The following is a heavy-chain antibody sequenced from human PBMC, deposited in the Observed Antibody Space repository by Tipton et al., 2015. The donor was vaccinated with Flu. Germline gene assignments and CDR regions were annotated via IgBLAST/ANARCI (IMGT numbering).Heavy chain of an antibody. Sequence: TLSLTCTVSGGSISSYYWSWIRQPAGKGLEWIGSIYHSGSTYYNPSLKSRVTISVDTSKNQFSLKLSSVTAADTAVYYCARAGAVAGPGVFDYWGQGTLVTVSS. CDR2: IYHSGST. J-gene: IGHJ4*02. V-gene: IGHV4-4*07. CDR1: GGSISSYY. CDR3: ARAGAVAGPGVFDY. D-gene: IGHD6-19*01.